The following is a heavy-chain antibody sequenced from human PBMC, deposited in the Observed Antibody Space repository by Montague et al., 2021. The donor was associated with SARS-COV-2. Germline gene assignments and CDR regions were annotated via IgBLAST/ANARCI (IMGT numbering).Heavy chain of an antibody. CDR2: ISYDGSNK. CDR3: ARVKGSGSYSYAFDI. J-gene: IGHJ3*02. CDR1: GFTFSSYA. Sequence: SLRLSCAASGFTFSSYAMHWVRQAPGKGLKWVAVISYDGSNKYYADSVKGRFTISRDNSKNTLYLQMNSLRAEDTAVYYCARVKGSGSYSYAFDIWGQGTMVTVSS. D-gene: IGHD3-10*01. V-gene: IGHV3-30*04.